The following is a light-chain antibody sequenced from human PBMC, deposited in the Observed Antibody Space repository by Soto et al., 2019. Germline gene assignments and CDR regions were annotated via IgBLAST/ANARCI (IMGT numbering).Light chain of an antibody. CDR1: QSVSSD. CDR3: QQYNNWPRT. V-gene: IGKV3-15*01. Sequence: EIVMTQSPATLSVSPGERATLSCRASQSVSSDLAWYQPKPGQAPRLLIYGTSTRATGIPARFSGSGSGTEFTLTISSLQSEDCAVYYCQQYNNWPRTFGQGTKVEIK. J-gene: IGKJ1*01. CDR2: GTS.